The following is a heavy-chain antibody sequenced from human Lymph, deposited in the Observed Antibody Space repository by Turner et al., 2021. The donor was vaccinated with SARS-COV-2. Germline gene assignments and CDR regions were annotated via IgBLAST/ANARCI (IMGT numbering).Heavy chain of an antibody. Sequence: QVQLVESGGGVVQPGRSLRLACAASGFTFSTYAIHWVRQAPGKGLEWVAVISYDGFNKYYSYSVKGQFTISRDNSKNTLYLQMSSLRAEDTAVYYCARGSGSYLSAFDIWGQGTMVTVSS. D-gene: IGHD1-26*01. J-gene: IGHJ3*02. CDR1: GFTFSTYA. CDR2: ISYDGFNK. CDR3: ARGSGSYLSAFDI. V-gene: IGHV3-30*04.